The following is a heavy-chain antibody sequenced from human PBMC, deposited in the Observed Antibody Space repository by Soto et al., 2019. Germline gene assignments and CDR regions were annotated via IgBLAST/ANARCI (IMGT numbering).Heavy chain of an antibody. Sequence: EVQLLESGGGLVQPGGSLRLSCAAAGVTFSTYAMSWVRQAPGKGLEWVSAISRSGGSTYYADSVTGRFTASRDNPDNMLYLQMNSLRAEDTAVYFCAKGSASTYYFDSWGQGTLVTVSS. CDR3: AKGSASTYYFDS. CDR1: GVTFSTYA. D-gene: IGHD2-15*01. V-gene: IGHV3-23*01. CDR2: ISRSGGST. J-gene: IGHJ4*02.